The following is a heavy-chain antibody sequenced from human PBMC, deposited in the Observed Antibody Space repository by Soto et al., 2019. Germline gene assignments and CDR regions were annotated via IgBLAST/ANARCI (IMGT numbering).Heavy chain of an antibody. CDR1: GYIFMNFA. CDR2: INTGNGKT. D-gene: IGHD2-2*01. CDR3: PGVPRYSFDIVHVPAVMFEDWFDP. J-gene: IGHJ5*02. V-gene: IGHV1-3*04. Sequence: QAQLVQSGAEVRKPGASVKVSCKASGYIFMNFALHWVRQAPGQTFAWMGWINTGNGKTEYSQKFQGRITIIKDTYARTAYMELGHLRSQDTAVYYCPGVPRYSFDIVHVPAVMFEDWFDPWGQGTLVTVSS.